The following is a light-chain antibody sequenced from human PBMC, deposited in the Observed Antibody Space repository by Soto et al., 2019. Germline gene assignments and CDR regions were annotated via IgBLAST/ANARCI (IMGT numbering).Light chain of an antibody. CDR3: QQYNIWPPYT. J-gene: IGKJ5*01. CDR1: QRISSN. V-gene: IGKV3-15*01. CDR2: GAS. Sequence: EIVMTQSPATLSLSPGERSTLYCKASQRISSNLAWYQQKPGQPPRLLIYGASTRASGIPARFSGSGSGTEFTLTISGLQSEDFALYYCQQYNIWPPYTFGQGTRLEIK.